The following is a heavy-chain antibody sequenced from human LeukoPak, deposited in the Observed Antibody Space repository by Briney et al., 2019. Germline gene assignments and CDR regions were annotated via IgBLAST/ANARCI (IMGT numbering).Heavy chain of an antibody. J-gene: IGHJ4*02. Sequence: VASVKVSCKASGYTFTGYYMHWVRQAPGQGLEWMGWINPNSGGTNYAQKFQGRVTMTRDTSISTAYMELSRLRSDDTAVYYCARGLPYGRAVAGYYFDYWGQGTLVTVSS. D-gene: IGHD6-19*01. CDR2: INPNSGGT. CDR3: ARGLPYGRAVAGYYFDY. V-gene: IGHV1-2*02. CDR1: GYTFTGYY.